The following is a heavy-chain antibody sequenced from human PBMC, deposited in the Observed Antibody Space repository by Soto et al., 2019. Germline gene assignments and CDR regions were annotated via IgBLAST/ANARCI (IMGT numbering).Heavy chain of an antibody. J-gene: IGHJ6*02. CDR1: GFTFGDYA. V-gene: IGHV3-49*03. CDR3: TRAGKKWDYYYYGMDV. D-gene: IGHD1-26*01. CDR2: IRSKAYGGTT. Sequence: GGSLRLSCTASGFTFGDYAMSWFRQAPGKGLEWVGFIRSKAYGGTTEYAASVKGRFTISRDDSKSIAYLQMNSLKTEDTAVYYCTRAGKKWDYYYYGMDVWGQGTTVTVSS.